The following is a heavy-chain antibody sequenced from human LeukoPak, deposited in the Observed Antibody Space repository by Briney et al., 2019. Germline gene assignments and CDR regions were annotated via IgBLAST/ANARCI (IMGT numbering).Heavy chain of an antibody. Sequence: SETLSLTCAVSGGSISSSNWWSWVRQPPGKGLEWIGEIYHGGSTKYNPSLRRLVTISVDKSKNQFSLQLSSVTAADTAVYYCARCLVGRRDGFEIWGQGTMVTVSS. J-gene: IGHJ3*02. CDR3: ARCLVGRRDGFEI. V-gene: IGHV4-4*02. CDR2: IYHGGST. CDR1: GGSISSSNW. D-gene: IGHD1-1*01.